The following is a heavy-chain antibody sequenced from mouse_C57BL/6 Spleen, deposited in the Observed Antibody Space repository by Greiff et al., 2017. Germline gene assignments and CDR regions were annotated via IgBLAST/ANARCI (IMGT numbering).Heavy chain of an antibody. V-gene: IGHV1-81*01. CDR2: IYPRSGNT. CDR1: GYSFTSYG. CDR3: ARRTGYFAY. Sequence: QVQLQQSGAELARPGASVKLSCKASGYSFTSYGISWVKQRTGQGLEWIGEIYPRSGNTYYNEKFKGKATLTANKSSSTAYMGLRSLTSEDSAVYVCARRTGYFAYWGQGTTLTVSS. J-gene: IGHJ2*01.